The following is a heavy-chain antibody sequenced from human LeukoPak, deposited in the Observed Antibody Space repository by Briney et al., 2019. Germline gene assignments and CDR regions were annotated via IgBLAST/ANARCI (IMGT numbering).Heavy chain of an antibody. Sequence: GSSVKVSCEASGGTFMTDIFNWLRQAPGQSPEWMGGIIPISDSAHSAKRFQGRLTITAEESTSTVYMELSFLTSEDTAVYYCARPMTDYCDRGGYCGLYGLWGQGTLVIVSS. V-gene: IGHV1-69*01. CDR2: IIPISDSA. J-gene: IGHJ4*02. D-gene: IGHD3-22*01. CDR3: ARPMTDYCDRGGYCGLYGL. CDR1: GGTFMTDI.